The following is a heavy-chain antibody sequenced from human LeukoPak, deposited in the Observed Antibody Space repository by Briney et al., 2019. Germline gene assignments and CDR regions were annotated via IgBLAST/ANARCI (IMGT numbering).Heavy chain of an antibody. D-gene: IGHD3-10*01. CDR3: ARVIYGSGSYYFDY. CDR2: IYGGGNT. V-gene: IGHV3-53*01. J-gene: IGHJ4*02. Sequence: PGGSLRLSCAASGFTVSSNYMSWVRQAPGKGLEWVSVIYGGGNTYYADSVKGRFTISRDNFKNTLYLQMNSLRGEDTAVYYCARVIYGSGSYYFDYWGQGTLVTVSS. CDR1: GFTVSSNY.